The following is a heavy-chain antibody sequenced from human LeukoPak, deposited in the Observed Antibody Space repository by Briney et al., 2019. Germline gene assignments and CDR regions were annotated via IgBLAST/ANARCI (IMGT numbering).Heavy chain of an antibody. CDR1: GFTFSSYG. D-gene: IGHD3-3*01. V-gene: IGHV3-23*01. Sequence: GGSLRLSCAASGFTFSSYGMSWVRQAPGKGLEWVAAISGSGGSTYYADSVKGGFTISRDNSKNTLYLQMNSLRAEDTAVYYCAKDSNYDFWSGEQFDPWGQGTLVTVSS. CDR2: ISGSGGST. CDR3: AKDSNYDFWSGEQFDP. J-gene: IGHJ5*02.